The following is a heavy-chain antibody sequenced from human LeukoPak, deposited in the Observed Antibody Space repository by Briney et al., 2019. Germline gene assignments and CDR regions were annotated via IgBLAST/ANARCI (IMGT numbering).Heavy chain of an antibody. V-gene: IGHV1-69*02. J-gene: IGHJ4*02. Sequence: SVKVSCKASGGTFSSYTISWVRQAPGQGLEWMGRIIPILGIANYAQKFQGRVTITADKSTSTAYMELSSLRSEDTAVYYCARVEWSSGSGFTLDYWGQGTLVTVSS. D-gene: IGHD3-22*01. CDR3: ARVEWSSGSGFTLDY. CDR2: IIPILGIA. CDR1: GGTFSSYT.